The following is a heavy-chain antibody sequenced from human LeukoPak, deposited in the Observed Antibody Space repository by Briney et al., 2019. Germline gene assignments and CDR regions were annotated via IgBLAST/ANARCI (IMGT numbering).Heavy chain of an antibody. V-gene: IGHV4-39*07. CDR1: GGSISSSSYY. Sequence: PSETLSLTCTVSGGSISSSSYYWGWIRQPPGKGLEWIGSIYYSGSTYYNPSLKSRVTISVDTSKNQFSLKLSSVTAADTAVYYCAREGPPGSENYYDSSGYWIWGQGTLVTVSS. J-gene: IGHJ4*02. CDR2: IYYSGST. D-gene: IGHD3-22*01. CDR3: AREGPPGSENYYDSSGYWI.